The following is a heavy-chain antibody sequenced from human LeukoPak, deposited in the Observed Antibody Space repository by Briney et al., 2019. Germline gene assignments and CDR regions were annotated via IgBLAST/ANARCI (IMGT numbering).Heavy chain of an antibody. Sequence: GGSLRLSCAASGFTFSNYAMSWVRQAPGKGLEWVSGISGSGGSTFYADSVKGRFTISRDNFKNTLYLQTNSLRAEDTAVYYCAKDPFFSSSPDYWGQGTLVTVSS. CDR2: ISGSGGST. V-gene: IGHV3-23*01. J-gene: IGHJ4*02. D-gene: IGHD6-13*01. CDR3: AKDPFFSSSPDY. CDR1: GFTFSNYA.